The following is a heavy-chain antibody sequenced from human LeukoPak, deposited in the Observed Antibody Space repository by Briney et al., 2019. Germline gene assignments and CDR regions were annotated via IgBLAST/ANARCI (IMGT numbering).Heavy chain of an antibody. CDR3: VRQGGYGEYGY. CDR1: GYSFTSYW. J-gene: IGHJ4*02. Sequence: GESLKISCQGSGYSFTSYWIAWVRQMPGKGLEWMGIIYPGDSDTRYSPSLQGQVTISVDKSISTAYLQWSSPKASDTAMYYCVRQGGYGEYGYWGQGTLVIVSS. V-gene: IGHV5-51*01. D-gene: IGHD4-17*01. CDR2: IYPGDSDT.